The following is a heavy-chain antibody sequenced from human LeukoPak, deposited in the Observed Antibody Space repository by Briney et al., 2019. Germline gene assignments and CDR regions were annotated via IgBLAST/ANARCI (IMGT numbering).Heavy chain of an antibody. V-gene: IGHV3-33*01. CDR3: VRGGYCSGTSCAHYDGMDV. CDR1: GFSFSSYG. D-gene: IGHD2-2*01. CDR2: IWYDGSHT. Sequence: GGSLRLSSAASGFSFSSYGMRWVRQAPGKGLEWVGDIWYDGSHTYYADSVKGRFTISRDNSMNTLYMQMDSLRGEDAAVYYCVRGGYCSGTSCAHYDGMDVWGQGTTVTVSS. J-gene: IGHJ6*02.